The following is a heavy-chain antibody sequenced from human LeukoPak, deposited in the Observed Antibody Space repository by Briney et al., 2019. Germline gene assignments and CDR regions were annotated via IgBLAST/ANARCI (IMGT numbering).Heavy chain of an antibody. D-gene: IGHD1-26*01. V-gene: IGHV3-21*01. CDR2: ISSSSSYI. Sequence: GGSLRLSCAASGFTFSSYSMNWVRQAPGKGLEWVSSISSSSSYIYYADSVKGRFTISRDNAKNSLYLQMNSLRAEDTAVYYCAGGVGAIVGYFDYWGQGTLVTVSS. CDR3: AGGVGAIVGYFDY. J-gene: IGHJ4*02. CDR1: GFTFSSYS.